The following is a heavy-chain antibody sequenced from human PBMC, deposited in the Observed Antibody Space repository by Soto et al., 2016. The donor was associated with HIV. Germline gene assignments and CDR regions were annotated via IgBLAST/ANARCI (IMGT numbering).Heavy chain of an antibody. CDR3: ARERRIVDIMATIGGFXY. CDR2: IIPIFGTA. V-gene: IGHV1-69*13. J-gene: IGHJ4*02. D-gene: IGHD3-16*01. Sequence: QVQLVQSGAEVKKPGSSVKVSCKTSGGTFSSYAISWVRQAPGQGLEWMGGIIPIFGTAKYAQKFQGRVTITADESTSTAHMELSSLRSEDTAVYYCARERRIVDIMATIGGFXYWGQGTLVTVSS. CDR1: GGTFSSYA.